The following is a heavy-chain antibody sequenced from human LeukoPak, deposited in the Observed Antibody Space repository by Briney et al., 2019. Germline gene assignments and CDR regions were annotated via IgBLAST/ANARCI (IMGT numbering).Heavy chain of an antibody. Sequence: SVKVSCKASGGTFTSYAISWVRQAPGQGLEWMGGIIPIFGTANYAQKFQGRVTITADESTSTAYMELSSLRSEDTAVYYCASGYCSGGSCYSGYYFDYWGQGTLVTVSS. CDR1: GGTFTSYA. J-gene: IGHJ4*02. CDR2: IIPIFGTA. D-gene: IGHD2-15*01. CDR3: ASGYCSGGSCYSGYYFDY. V-gene: IGHV1-69*13.